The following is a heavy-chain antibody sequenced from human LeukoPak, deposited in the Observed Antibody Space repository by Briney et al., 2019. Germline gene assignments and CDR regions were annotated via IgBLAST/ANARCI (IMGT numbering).Heavy chain of an antibody. Sequence: GGSLRLSCATSGFTFSSYAMNWVRQTPGKGLEWVSAISGSDDSAYYADSVKGRFTISRDNSKNTLYLQMNSLRAEDTAVYYCARDLSGSTVTTPMGNWFDPWGQGTLVTVSS. V-gene: IGHV3-23*01. J-gene: IGHJ5*02. CDR1: GFTFSSYA. CDR2: ISGSDDSA. CDR3: ARDLSGSTVTTPMGNWFDP. D-gene: IGHD4-17*01.